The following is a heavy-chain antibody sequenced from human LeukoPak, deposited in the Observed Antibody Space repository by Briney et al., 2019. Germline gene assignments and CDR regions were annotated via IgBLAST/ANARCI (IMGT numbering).Heavy chain of an antibody. CDR3: ARDVTDWGPQYYYSTMDV. J-gene: IGHJ6*02. CDR1: GYTITSFA. D-gene: IGHD7-27*01. V-gene: IGHV1-18*01. CDR2: IRVKDGNT. Sequence: ASVKVSCKASGYTITSFAFSWVQQAPGQGLEWMGWIRVKDGNTNYPQKFQGRVTMTTDTSTSTAYMELRSLRSDDTAVYYCARDVTDWGPQYYYSTMDVWGLGTTVTVSS.